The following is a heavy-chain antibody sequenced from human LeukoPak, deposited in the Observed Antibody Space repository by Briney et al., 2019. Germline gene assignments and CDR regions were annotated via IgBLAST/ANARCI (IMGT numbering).Heavy chain of an antibody. CDR3: ARRGYCSSTSCRGPAGFDP. CDR2: ISYDGSNK. Sequence: PGGSLRLSCAASGFTFSSYGMPWVRQAPGKGLEWVAVISYDGSNKYYADSVKGRFTISRDNSKNSLYLQMNSLRAEDTAVYYCARRGYCSSTSCRGPAGFDPWGQGTLVTVSS. V-gene: IGHV3-30*03. D-gene: IGHD2-2*01. J-gene: IGHJ5*02. CDR1: GFTFSSYG.